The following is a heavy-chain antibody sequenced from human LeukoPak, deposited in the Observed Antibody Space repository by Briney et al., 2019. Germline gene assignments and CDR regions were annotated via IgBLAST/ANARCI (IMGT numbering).Heavy chain of an antibody. CDR2: IRYDGSNK. Sequence: QPGVSLRLSCAASAFTFSNSGMHWVRQAPGKGLEWVAYIRYDGSNKYYADSVMGRFTISRDNAKNTLYLQMNSLRAEDTAVYYCAKDRGIAVAGTFDYWGQGTLVTVSS. V-gene: IGHV3-30*02. CDR3: AKDRGIAVAGTFDY. J-gene: IGHJ4*02. D-gene: IGHD6-19*01. CDR1: AFTFSNSG.